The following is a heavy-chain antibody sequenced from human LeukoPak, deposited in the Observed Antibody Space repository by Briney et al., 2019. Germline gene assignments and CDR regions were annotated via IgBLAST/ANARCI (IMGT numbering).Heavy chain of an antibody. V-gene: IGHV3-30-3*01. CDR1: GFTFSSYA. D-gene: IGHD3-3*01. Sequence: PGRSPRLSCAASGFTFSSYAVHWVRQAPGKGLEWVAVISYDGSNKYYADSVKGRFTISRDNSKNTLYLQMNSLRAEDTAVYYCARAPYYALLDVWGQGTTVTVSS. J-gene: IGHJ6*02. CDR2: ISYDGSNK. CDR3: ARAPYYALLDV.